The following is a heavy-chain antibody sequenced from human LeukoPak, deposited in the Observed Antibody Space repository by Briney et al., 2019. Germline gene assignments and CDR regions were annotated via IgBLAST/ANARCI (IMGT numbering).Heavy chain of an antibody. V-gene: IGHV3-30*03. CDR2: ISYDGSNK. Sequence: PGRSLRLSCAASGFTFSSYGMHWVRQAPGKGLEWVAVISYDGSNKYYADSVKGRFTISRDNSKNTLYLQMNSLRAEDTAVYYCARVHSSSSYYGMDVWDQGTTVTVSS. J-gene: IGHJ6*02. D-gene: IGHD6-6*01. CDR3: ARVHSSSSYYGMDV. CDR1: GFTFSSYG.